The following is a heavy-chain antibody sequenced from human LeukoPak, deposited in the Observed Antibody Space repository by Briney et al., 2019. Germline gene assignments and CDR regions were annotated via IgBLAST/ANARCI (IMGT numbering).Heavy chain of an antibody. V-gene: IGHV1-2*02. D-gene: IGHD3-3*01. CDR2: INPNSGGT. CDR3: ARVLPFGAFGVVIPNWFDP. CDR1: GYTFTGYY. Sequence: ASVKVSCKASGYTFTGYYMHWVRQAPGQGLEWMGWINPNSGGTNYAQKFQGRVTMTRDTSISTAYMELSRLRSDDTAVYYCARVLPFGAFGVVIPNWFDPWGQGTLVTVSS. J-gene: IGHJ5*02.